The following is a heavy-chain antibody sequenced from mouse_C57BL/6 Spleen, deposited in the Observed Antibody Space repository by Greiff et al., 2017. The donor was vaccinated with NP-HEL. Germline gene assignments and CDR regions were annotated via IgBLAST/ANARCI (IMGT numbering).Heavy chain of an antibody. CDR2: IYPGDGDT. J-gene: IGHJ2*01. Sequence: QVQLQQSGPELVKPGASVKISCKASGYAFSSSWMNWVKQRPGKGLEWIGRIYPGDGDTNYNGKFKGKATLTADKSSSTAYMQLSSLTSEDSAVYFCARAGSYYLDYWGQGTTLTVSS. CDR1: GYAFSSSW. D-gene: IGHD3-3*01. V-gene: IGHV1-82*01. CDR3: ARAGSYYLDY.